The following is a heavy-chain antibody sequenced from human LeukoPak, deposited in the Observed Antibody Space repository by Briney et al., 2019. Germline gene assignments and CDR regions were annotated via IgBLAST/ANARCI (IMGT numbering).Heavy chain of an antibody. J-gene: IGHJ6*03. CDR1: GGSISSYY. Sequence: ASETLSLTCTVSGGSISSYYWSWIRQPPGKGLEWIGYIYTSGSTNYNPSLKSRVTISVDTSKNQFSLKLSSVTAADTAVYYCARHIPLDFWSGYYLYYYYYMGVWGKGTTVTVSS. D-gene: IGHD3-3*01. CDR3: ARHIPLDFWSGYYLYYYYYMGV. CDR2: IYTSGST. V-gene: IGHV4-4*09.